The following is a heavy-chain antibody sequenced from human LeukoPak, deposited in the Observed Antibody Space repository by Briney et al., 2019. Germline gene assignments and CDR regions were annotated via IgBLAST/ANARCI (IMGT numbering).Heavy chain of an antibody. CDR1: GFTFSSYW. CDR2: ITSSGAYI. J-gene: IGHJ6*03. CDR3: ARDPYSGNYGNYYYYYMDV. D-gene: IGHD1-26*01. Sequence: PGGSLRLSCAASGFTFSSYWMSWVRQAPGKALEWVSSITSSGAYIFYADSVRGRFTISRDNAEDSLYLQMNSLGPGDTAVYYCARDPYSGNYGNYYYYYMDVWGKGTTVTISS. V-gene: IGHV3-21*01.